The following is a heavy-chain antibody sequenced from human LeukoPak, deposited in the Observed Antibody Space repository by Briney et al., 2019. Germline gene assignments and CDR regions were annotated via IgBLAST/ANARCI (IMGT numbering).Heavy chain of an antibody. Sequence: SETLSLTCTVSGGSISSSSYYWGWIRQPPGKGLEWIGSIYYSGSTYYNPSLKSRVTISVDTSKNQFSLKLSSVTAADTAVYYCARDSSGYLVFDYWGQGTLVTVSS. J-gene: IGHJ4*02. CDR2: IYYSGST. CDR1: GGSISSSSYY. CDR3: ARDSSGYLVFDY. D-gene: IGHD3-22*01. V-gene: IGHV4-39*07.